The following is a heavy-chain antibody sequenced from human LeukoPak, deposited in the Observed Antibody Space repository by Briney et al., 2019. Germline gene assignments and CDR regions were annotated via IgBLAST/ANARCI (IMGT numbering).Heavy chain of an antibody. CDR1: GFRFSNYG. D-gene: IGHD7-27*01. Sequence: GGSLRLSCAASGFRFSNYGMNWVRQAPGKGLGWVSSIGSSGIHTFYAGSVKGRFTISRDNTKNSLYLQMYNLRVEDTALYYCARGEAIWGPLFDDWGQGTLVTVSS. J-gene: IGHJ4*02. CDR2: IGSSGIHT. V-gene: IGHV3-21*01. CDR3: ARGEAIWGPLFDD.